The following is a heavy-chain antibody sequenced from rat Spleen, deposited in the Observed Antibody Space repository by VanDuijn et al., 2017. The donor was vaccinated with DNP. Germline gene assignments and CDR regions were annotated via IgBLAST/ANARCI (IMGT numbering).Heavy chain of an antibody. J-gene: IGHJ4*01. CDR3: ARARGYSSYGAMDA. D-gene: IGHD1-2*01. Sequence: QVQLKESGPGLVQPSQTLSLTCTVSGFSLTSYNVHWVRPPTGKGLEWMGIIWTGGRTDYNSALKSRLSISRDTSKSQVFLKMNSLQTEDIATYYCARARGYSSYGAMDAWGQGTSVTVSS. CDR1: GFSLTSYN. CDR2: IWTGGRT. V-gene: IGHV2-30*01.